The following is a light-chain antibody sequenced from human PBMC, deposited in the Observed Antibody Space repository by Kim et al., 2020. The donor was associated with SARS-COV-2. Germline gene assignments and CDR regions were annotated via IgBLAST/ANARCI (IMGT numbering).Light chain of an antibody. V-gene: IGKV3-15*01. CDR3: QHYGRCPLT. J-gene: IGKJ4*01. Sequence: EIVMTQSPPTLSVSPGESATLSCRASQTVSAYLAWYQQKPGQAPRLLIYDASTRATGVPARFSGSGSGTEFTLSISSLQSEDFAVYYCQHYGRCPLTFGGGTKLEI. CDR2: DAS. CDR1: QTVSAY.